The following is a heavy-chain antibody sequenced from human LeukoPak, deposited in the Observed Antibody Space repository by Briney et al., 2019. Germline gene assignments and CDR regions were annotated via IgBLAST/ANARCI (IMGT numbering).Heavy chain of an antibody. CDR3: ATTPHYYHSSGYTATFDY. Sequence: ASVKVSCKASGCTFTGYYMHWVRQAPGKGLEWMGGFDPEDGETIYAQKFQGRVTMTEDTSTDTAYMELSSLRSEDTAVYYCATTPHYYHSSGYTATFDYWGQGTLVTVSS. J-gene: IGHJ4*02. CDR2: FDPEDGET. CDR1: GCTFTGYY. V-gene: IGHV1-24*01. D-gene: IGHD3-22*01.